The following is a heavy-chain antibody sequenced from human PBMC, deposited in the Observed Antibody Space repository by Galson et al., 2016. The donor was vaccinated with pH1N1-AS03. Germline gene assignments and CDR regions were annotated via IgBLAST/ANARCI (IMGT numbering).Heavy chain of an antibody. J-gene: IGHJ3*02. CDR3: ARHRQSETYSEPFDI. Sequence: QSGAEVKKPGESLKISCKASGYDFINYWIGWVRQMPGKGLEWMGVIDPRDSDARYSSSFQGQVTISADKSITTAHLQWGSLKASDTGMYFCARHRQSETYSEPFDIWGQGTMVTASS. CDR1: GYDFINYW. CDR2: IDPRDSDA. D-gene: IGHD2-21*01. V-gene: IGHV5-51*01.